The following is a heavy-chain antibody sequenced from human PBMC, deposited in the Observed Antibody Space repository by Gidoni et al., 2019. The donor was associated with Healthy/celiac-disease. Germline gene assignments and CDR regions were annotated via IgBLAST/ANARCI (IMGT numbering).Heavy chain of an antibody. CDR3: ARGIRISYDFWSGYPYYFDY. V-gene: IGHV3-21*01. Sequence: EVQLVESGGGLVKPGGSLRLSCAASGFTFSSYSMHWVRQAPGKGLGWVASMSSSSSYIYYADSVKGRFTISRDNAKNSLYLQMNSLRAEDTAVYYCARGIRISYDFWSGYPYYFDYWGQGTLVTVSS. D-gene: IGHD3-3*01. J-gene: IGHJ4*02. CDR1: GFTFSSYS. CDR2: MSSSSSYI.